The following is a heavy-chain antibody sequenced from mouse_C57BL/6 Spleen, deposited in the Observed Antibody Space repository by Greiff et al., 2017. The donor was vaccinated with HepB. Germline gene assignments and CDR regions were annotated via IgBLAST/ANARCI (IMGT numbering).Heavy chain of an antibody. CDR3: ARHERYYGSSSGDAMDY. D-gene: IGHD1-1*01. V-gene: IGHV1-62-2*01. CDR1: GYTFTEYT. Sequence: QVQLKQSGAELVKPGASVKLSCKASGYTFTEYTIHWVKQRSGQGLEWIGWFYPGSGSIKYNEKFKDKATLTADKSSSTVYMELSRLTSEDSAVYFCARHERYYGSSSGDAMDYWGQGTSVTVSS. CDR2: FYPGSGSI. J-gene: IGHJ4*01.